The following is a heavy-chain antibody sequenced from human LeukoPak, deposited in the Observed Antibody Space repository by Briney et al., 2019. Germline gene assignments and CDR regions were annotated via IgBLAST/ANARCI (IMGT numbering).Heavy chain of an antibody. J-gene: IGHJ5*02. Sequence: GGSLRLSCAASGFSFSIYGMHWVRHTPGTGLEWVAFIRFDGSITYYTDSVKGRFTISRDNSKNTLYLQMNSLRAEDTAVYYCTRDSGYSSGWSNWFDPWGQGTLVTVSS. CDR1: GFSFSIYG. CDR2: IRFDGSIT. V-gene: IGHV3-30*02. D-gene: IGHD6-19*01. CDR3: TRDSGYSSGWSNWFDP.